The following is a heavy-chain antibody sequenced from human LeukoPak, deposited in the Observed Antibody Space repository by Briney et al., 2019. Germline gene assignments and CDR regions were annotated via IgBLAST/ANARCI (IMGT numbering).Heavy chain of an antibody. V-gene: IGHV4-39*01. Sequence: PSETLSLTCTVSGGSIISSSYYWGWIRQPPGKGLEWIGSIYYSGSTYYNPSLKSRVTISVDTSKNQFSLKLSSVTAADTAVYYCARQGRLLLQYYFDYWGQGTLITVSS. D-gene: IGHD3-22*01. J-gene: IGHJ4*02. CDR1: GGSIISSSYY. CDR2: IYYSGST. CDR3: ARQGRLLLQYYFDY.